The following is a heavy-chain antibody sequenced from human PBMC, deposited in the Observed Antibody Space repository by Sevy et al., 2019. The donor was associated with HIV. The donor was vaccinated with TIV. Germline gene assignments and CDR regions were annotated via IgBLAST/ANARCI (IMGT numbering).Heavy chain of an antibody. J-gene: IGHJ6*02. CDR3: TKDPPVYGDFPYGMDV. CDR2: ISHDGGKK. CDR1: GFIFDDYG. V-gene: IGHV3-30*18. D-gene: IGHD4-17*01. Sequence: GGSLRLSYVGSGFIFDDYGMLWVRQAPGKGLEWVALISHDGGKKYYADSVKGRFTISRDNFKNTLYLQMNTLRRDDTAAYFCTKDPPVYGDFPYGMDVWGQGTTVTVSS.